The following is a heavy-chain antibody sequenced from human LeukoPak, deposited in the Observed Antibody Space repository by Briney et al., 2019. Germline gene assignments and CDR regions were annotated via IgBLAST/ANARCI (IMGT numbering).Heavy chain of an antibody. V-gene: IGHV3-30*18. Sequence: PGGSLRLSCAASGFTFSSYGMHWVRQAPGKGLEWVAVISYDGSNKYYADSAKGRFTISRDNSKNTLYLQMNSLRAEDTAVYYCAKPIGIAAADYFDYWGQGTLVTVSS. CDR1: GFTFSSYG. D-gene: IGHD6-13*01. J-gene: IGHJ4*02. CDR3: AKPIGIAAADYFDY. CDR2: ISYDGSNK.